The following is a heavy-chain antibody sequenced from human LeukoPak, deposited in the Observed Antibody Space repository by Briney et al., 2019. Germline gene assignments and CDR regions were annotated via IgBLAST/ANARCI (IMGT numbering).Heavy chain of an antibody. Sequence: VKVSCKASGGTFSSYAISWVRQAPGQGLEWMGWINPNSGGTNYAQKFQGRVTMTRDTSVSTAYMELSRLRSDDTDVYYCARDRTKSGVFRGVWGQGTTVTVSS. CDR1: GGTFSSYA. CDR3: ARDRTKSGVFRGV. J-gene: IGHJ6*02. D-gene: IGHD3-3*01. CDR2: INPNSGGT. V-gene: IGHV1-2*02.